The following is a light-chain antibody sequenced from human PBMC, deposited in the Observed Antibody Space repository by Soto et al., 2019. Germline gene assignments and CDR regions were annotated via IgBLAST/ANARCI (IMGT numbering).Light chain of an antibody. CDR2: EVN. CDR3: SSYTSSSTLGVV. V-gene: IGLV2-14*01. Sequence: QSVLTQPASVSGSPGQSITISCTGTSSDVGGYNSVSWYQQHPGKAPKLMIYEVNTRPSGVSNRFSGSKSGNTASLTISGLQAEDEADYYCSSYTSSSTLGVVFGGGTKLTVL. CDR1: SSDVGGYNS. J-gene: IGLJ2*01.